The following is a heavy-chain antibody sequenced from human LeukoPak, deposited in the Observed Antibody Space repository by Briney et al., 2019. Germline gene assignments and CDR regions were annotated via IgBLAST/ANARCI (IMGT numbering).Heavy chain of an antibody. Sequence: GASVKVSCKASGYTFTSYGISWVRQAPGQGLEWMGGIIPIFGTANYAQKFQGRVTITADEPTSTAYMEMSSLRSEDTAVYYCARDIYGVSGNLHWFDPWGQGTLVTVSS. CDR1: GYTFTSYG. V-gene: IGHV1-69*13. J-gene: IGHJ5*02. CDR3: ARDIYGVSGNLHWFDP. D-gene: IGHD3-10*01. CDR2: IIPIFGTA.